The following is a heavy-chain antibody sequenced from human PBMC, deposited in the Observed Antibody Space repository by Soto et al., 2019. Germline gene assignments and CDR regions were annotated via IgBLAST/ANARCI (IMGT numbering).Heavy chain of an antibody. J-gene: IGHJ6*02. CDR3: ARRGYSSSWYYYYYSGMDV. Sequence: ASVKVSCKASGYTFTSYAINWLRQATGQGLEWMGWMNPNSGNTGYAQKFQGRVTMTRNTTISTAYMELSSLRSEDTAVYYCARRGYSSSWYYYYYSGMDVWGQGTTVTVSS. D-gene: IGHD6-13*01. CDR2: MNPNSGNT. V-gene: IGHV1-8*01. CDR1: GYTFTSYA.